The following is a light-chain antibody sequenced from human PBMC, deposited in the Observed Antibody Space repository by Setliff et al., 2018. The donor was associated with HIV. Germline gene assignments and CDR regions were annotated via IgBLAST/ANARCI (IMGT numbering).Light chain of an antibody. CDR1: GSDVGGYNY. J-gene: IGLJ1*01. CDR2: EVR. CDR3: SSYAISNTLP. Sequence: QSVLTQPASVSGSPGQSITISCTGTGSDVGGYNYVSWYQQHPGKAPKLIIYEVRNRPSGISNRFSGSKSGNTASLTISGLQAEDEADYYCSSYAISNTLPFGTGTKVTGL. V-gene: IGLV2-14*01.